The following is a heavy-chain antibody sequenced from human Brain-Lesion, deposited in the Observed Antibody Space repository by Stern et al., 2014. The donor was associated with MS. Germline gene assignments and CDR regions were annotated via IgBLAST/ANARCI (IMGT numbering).Heavy chain of an antibody. Sequence: VQLEESGPGLVKPSETLSLTCTVAGGSVSSTSYAWAWIRQPPGKGLEWIGTIYYSGNTYYRPSLKSRLTILQDTSKNRFSRQVGSGTAADTAVYYCAGEEDIRYCSGGSCTGNWFDPWGQGTLVTVSS. CDR1: GGSVSSTSYA. J-gene: IGHJ5*02. D-gene: IGHD2-15*01. CDR3: AGEEDIRYCSGGSCTGNWFDP. CDR2: IYYSGNT. V-gene: IGHV4-39*01.